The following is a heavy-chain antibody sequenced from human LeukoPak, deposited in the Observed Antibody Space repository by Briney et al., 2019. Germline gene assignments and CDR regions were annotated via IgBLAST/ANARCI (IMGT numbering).Heavy chain of an antibody. V-gene: IGHV4-4*02. CDR1: GGSISSSNW. Sequence: PSETLSLTCAVSGGSISSSNWWSWVRQPPGKGLEWIGEIYHSGSTNYDPSLKSRVTISVDTSKNQFSLKLSSVTAADTAVYYCARELGYCSGGSCYRYGFDPWGQGTLVTVSS. CDR3: ARELGYCSGGSCYRYGFDP. D-gene: IGHD2-15*01. CDR2: IYHSGST. J-gene: IGHJ5*02.